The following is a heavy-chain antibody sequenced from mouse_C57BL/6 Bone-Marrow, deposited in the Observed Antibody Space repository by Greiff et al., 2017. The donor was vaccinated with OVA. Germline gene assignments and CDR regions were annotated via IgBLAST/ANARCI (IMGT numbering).Heavy chain of an antibody. CDR3: TIYDGPYGFAY. J-gene: IGHJ3*01. D-gene: IGHD2-3*01. V-gene: IGHV6-6*01. CDR1: GFTFSDAW. CDR2: IRNKANNHAT. Sequence: EVMLVESGGGLVQPGGSMKLSCAASGFTFSDAWMDWVRQSPEKGLEWVAEIRNKANNHATYYAESVKGRFTISRDDSKSSVYLQMNSLRAEDTGIYYCTIYDGPYGFAYWGQGTLVTVSA.